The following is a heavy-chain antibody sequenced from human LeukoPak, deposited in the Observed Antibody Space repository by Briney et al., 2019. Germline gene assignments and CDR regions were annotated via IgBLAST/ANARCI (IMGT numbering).Heavy chain of an antibody. Sequence: SVKVSCKASGGTFSSYAISWVRQAPGQGLEGMGGIIPIFGTANYAQKFQGRVTITAEESTSTAYMELSSLRSEDTAVYYCARDRNGFGELYFDYWGQGTLVTVSS. V-gene: IGHV1-69*01. CDR2: IIPIFGTA. CDR3: ARDRNGFGELYFDY. CDR1: GGTFSSYA. J-gene: IGHJ4*02. D-gene: IGHD3-10*01.